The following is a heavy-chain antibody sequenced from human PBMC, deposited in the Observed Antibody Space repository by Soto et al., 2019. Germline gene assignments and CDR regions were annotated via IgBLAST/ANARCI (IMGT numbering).Heavy chain of an antibody. CDR2: FNAGNGET. CDR3: ASPSSGSGDFY. J-gene: IGHJ4*02. CDR1: GYIFSNYL. Sequence: QVQLVQSGAEVKKPGASVKVSCKASGYIFSNYLLHWGRQAPGQRLEWMGWFNAGNGETKYSQQFQGGVTFSRDTSASPVYMELTSLRSAGTAVYFCASPSSGSGDFYWGPGTRVTVSS. V-gene: IGHV1-3*01. D-gene: IGHD3-10*01.